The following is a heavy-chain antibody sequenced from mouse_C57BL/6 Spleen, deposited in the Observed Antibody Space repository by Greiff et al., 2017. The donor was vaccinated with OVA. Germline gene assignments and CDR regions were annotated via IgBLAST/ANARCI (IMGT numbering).Heavy chain of an antibody. CDR1: GYSITSGYY. V-gene: IGHV3-6*01. CDR3: ARERVTGTIGY. D-gene: IGHD4-1*01. CDR2: ISYDGSN. Sequence: EVQLVESGPGLVKPSQSLSLTCSVTGYSITSGYYWNWIRQFPGNKLEWMGYISYDGSNNYNPSLKNRISITRDTSKNQFFLKLNSVTTEDTATYYCARERVTGTIGYWGQGTLVTVSA. J-gene: IGHJ3*01.